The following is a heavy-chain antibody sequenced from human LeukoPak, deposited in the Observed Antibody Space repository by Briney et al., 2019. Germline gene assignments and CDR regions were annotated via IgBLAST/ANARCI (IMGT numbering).Heavy chain of an antibody. D-gene: IGHD3-9*01. CDR3: ARQDDILTGDNWFDP. CDR2: IYYSGST. V-gene: IGHV4-31*03. Sequence: SETLSLICTVSGGSISSGGYYWSWIRQHPGKGLEWIGYIYYSGSTYYNPSLKSRVTISVDTSKNQFSLKLSSMTAADTAVYYCARQDDILTGDNWFDPWGQGTLVTVSS. J-gene: IGHJ5*02. CDR1: GGSISSGGYY.